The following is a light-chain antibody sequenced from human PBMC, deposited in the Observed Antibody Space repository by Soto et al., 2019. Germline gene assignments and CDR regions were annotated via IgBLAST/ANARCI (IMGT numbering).Light chain of an antibody. CDR3: QQYNKWPYT. J-gene: IGKJ2*01. V-gene: IGKV3-15*01. CDR2: GVS. CDR1: QSVSSN. Sequence: EIVMTQSPATLSVSPGERAALSCRASQSVSSNFAWYQHKPGQAHRLLIYGVSTRDTGIPARFSGSGSGTEFTLTISSLQSEDFAVYYVQQYNKWPYTFGQGTKLEIK.